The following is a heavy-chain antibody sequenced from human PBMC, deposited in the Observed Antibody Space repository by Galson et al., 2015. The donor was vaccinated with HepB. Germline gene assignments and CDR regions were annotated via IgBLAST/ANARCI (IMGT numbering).Heavy chain of an antibody. D-gene: IGHD2-8*02. CDR2: IYHLGNT. CDR3: ARERMAATGGNWFDP. Sequence: YIYHLGNTNYNPSLKSRVTISVDKSKNQFSLNLTSVAAADTAVYFCARERMAATGGNWFDPWGQGILVTVSS. V-gene: IGHV4-30-2*01. J-gene: IGHJ5*02.